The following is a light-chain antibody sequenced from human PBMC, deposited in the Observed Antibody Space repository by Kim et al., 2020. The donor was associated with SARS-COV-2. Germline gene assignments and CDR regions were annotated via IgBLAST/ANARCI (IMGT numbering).Light chain of an antibody. Sequence: DIQMTQSPSSLSASVGDRVTITCRASQDITNHLNWYQQKPGKAPKLLIVAASTLLSGPSRFSGSGSGTDFALTISSLQLEDIATYFCQQSYRAPFTFGEGTKVDIK. J-gene: IGKJ4*01. CDR3: QQSYRAPFT. CDR2: AAS. CDR1: QDITNH. V-gene: IGKV1-39*01.